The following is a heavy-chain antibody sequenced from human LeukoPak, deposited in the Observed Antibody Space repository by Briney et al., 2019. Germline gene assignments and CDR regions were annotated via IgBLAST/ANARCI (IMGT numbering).Heavy chain of an antibody. CDR3: ARQPYSSSWYSAFDI. V-gene: IGHV3-21*01. J-gene: IGHJ3*02. D-gene: IGHD6-13*01. CDR1: GFTFSSYS. Sequence: GGSLRLSCAASGFTFSSYSMNWVRQAPGKGLEWVSSISGSSSYIYYADSAKGRFTISRDNAKNSLYLQMNSLRAEDTAVYYCARQPYSSSWYSAFDIWGQGTMVTVSS. CDR2: ISGSSSYI.